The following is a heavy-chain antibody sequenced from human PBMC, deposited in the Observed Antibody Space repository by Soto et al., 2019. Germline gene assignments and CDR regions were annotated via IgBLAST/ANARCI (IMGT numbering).Heavy chain of an antibody. CDR1: GFSISRSA. Sequence: QVQLVESGGGVVQPGRSLRLSCAASGFSISRSAMHWVRQAPGKGLVWVAVIAYDGSNSWYADSAKGRFTISRDNSKNTVYLQMSSLRGEATAVYYWARDLQAGTDHVNWFAPWGQGTLVTVSS. V-gene: IGHV3-30*04. CDR2: IAYDGSNS. CDR3: ARDLQAGTDHVNWFAP. J-gene: IGHJ5*02. D-gene: IGHD6-19*01.